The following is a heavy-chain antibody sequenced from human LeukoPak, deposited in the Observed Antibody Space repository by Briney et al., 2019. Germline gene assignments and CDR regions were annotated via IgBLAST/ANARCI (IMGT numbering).Heavy chain of an antibody. D-gene: IGHD3-16*02. Sequence: SETLSLTCTVSGGSISSSSYYCGWIRQPPGKGLEWIGSIYYSGSTYYNPSLKSRVTISVDTSKNQFSLKLSSVTAADTAVYYCCLIDFDYWGQGTLVTVSS. CDR1: GGSISSSSYY. V-gene: IGHV4-39*01. J-gene: IGHJ4*02. CDR2: IYYSGST. CDR3: CLIDFDY.